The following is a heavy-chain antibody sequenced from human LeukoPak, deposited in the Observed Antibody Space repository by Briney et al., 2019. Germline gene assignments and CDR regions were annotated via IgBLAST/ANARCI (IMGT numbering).Heavy chain of an antibody. J-gene: IGHJ5*02. CDR1: GGSFSGYY. CDR2: INHSGST. Sequence: SETLSLTCAVYGGSFSGYYWSWIRQPPGKGLEWIGEINHSGSTNYNPSLKSRVTISVDTSKNQFSLKLSSVTAADTAVYYCARGVRRSRGWPNPKPKPTTNWFDPWGQGTLVTVSS. D-gene: IGHD6-19*01. CDR3: ARGVRRSRGWPNPKPKPTTNWFDP. V-gene: IGHV4-34*01.